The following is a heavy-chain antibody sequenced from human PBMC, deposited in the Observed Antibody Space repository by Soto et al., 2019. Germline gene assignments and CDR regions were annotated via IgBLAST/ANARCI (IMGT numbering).Heavy chain of an antibody. CDR1: GYTFTSYG. CDR3: ASSKYCSGGSCYSSDY. D-gene: IGHD2-15*01. Sequence: GSVKVSCKASGYTFTSYGISWGRQAPGQGLEWMGWISAYNGNTNYAQKLQGRVTMTTDTSTSTAYMELRSLRSDDTAVYYCASSKYCSGGSCYSSDYWGQGSLVTVSS. CDR2: ISAYNGNT. V-gene: IGHV1-18*01. J-gene: IGHJ4*02.